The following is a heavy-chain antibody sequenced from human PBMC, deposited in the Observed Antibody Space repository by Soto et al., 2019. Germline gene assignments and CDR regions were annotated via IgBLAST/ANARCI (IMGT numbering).Heavy chain of an antibody. J-gene: IGHJ3*01. D-gene: IGHD3-3*01. CDR2: ISWNSENI. Sequence: EVQLVESGGDLVQPGRSLRLSCAASGFTFEDYPMHWVRQPPGKGLEWVSGISWNSENIGYADSVKGRFTISRDNAKKSLYLQMSGLRAEDTALYFCVKDGLTGIFGLVYDGVNVWGRGTMVTVSS. CDR3: VKDGLTGIFGLVYDGVNV. V-gene: IGHV3-9*01. CDR1: GFTFEDYP.